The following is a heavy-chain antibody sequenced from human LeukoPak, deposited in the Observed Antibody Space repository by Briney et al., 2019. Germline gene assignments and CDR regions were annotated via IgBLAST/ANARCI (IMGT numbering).Heavy chain of an antibody. CDR1: GFTFSSYG. J-gene: IGHJ6*02. V-gene: IGHV3-30*18. CDR3: AKVLAPSIAARFYDYGMDV. CDR2: ISYDGSNK. D-gene: IGHD6-6*01. Sequence: GGSLTVSCAASGFTFSSYGMHWVRQAPGKGLEWVAVISYDGSNKYYADSVTGRFTISRDNSKNTLYLQMNSLRAEDTAVYYCAKVLAPSIAARFYDYGMDVWGQGTMVTVSS.